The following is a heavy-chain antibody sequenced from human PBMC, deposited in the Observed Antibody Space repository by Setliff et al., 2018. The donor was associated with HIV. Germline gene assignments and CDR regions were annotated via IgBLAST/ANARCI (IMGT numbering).Heavy chain of an antibody. J-gene: IGHJ4*02. CDR3: ARAAAGNTGPFDL. D-gene: IGHD4-17*01. CDR2: IYTSGNT. CDR1: GGSISSYY. V-gene: IGHV4-4*07. Sequence: PSETLSLTCTVSGGSISSYYWSWIRQPAGKGLEWIGRIYTSGNTNYNPSLKSLKSRVTMSVDTSKNQFSLKLSSVTASDTAVYYCARAAAGNTGPFDLWGQGSPVTVSS.